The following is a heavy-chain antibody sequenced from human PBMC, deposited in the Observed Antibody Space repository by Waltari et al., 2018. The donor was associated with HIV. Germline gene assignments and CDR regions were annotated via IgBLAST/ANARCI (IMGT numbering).Heavy chain of an antibody. D-gene: IGHD4-4*01. CDR3: ARDRFWSVTVTNYYGMDV. Sequence: QVQLVQSGAEVKKPGASVKVSCKASGYTFTSYAMHWVRQAPGQRLEWMGWINAGNGNTKYSQKFQGRVTITRDTSASTAYMELSSLRSEDTAVYYCARDRFWSVTVTNYYGMDVWGQGTTVTVSS. J-gene: IGHJ6*02. CDR2: INAGNGNT. V-gene: IGHV1-3*01. CDR1: GYTFTSYA.